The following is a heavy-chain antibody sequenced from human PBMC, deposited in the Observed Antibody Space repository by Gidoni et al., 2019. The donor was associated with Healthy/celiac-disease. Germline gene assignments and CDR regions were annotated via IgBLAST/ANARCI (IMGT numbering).Heavy chain of an antibody. D-gene: IGHD4-17*01. Sequence: EVQLLESGGGLVQPGGSLRLSCAASGFTFSSYAMSWVRQAPGKGLEWFSAISGGGGSTYYADSVKGRFTISRDNSKNTLYLQMNSLRAEDTAVYYCAKDPTSNDYGDYYFDYWGQGTLVTVSS. V-gene: IGHV3-23*01. CDR1: GFTFSSYA. J-gene: IGHJ4*02. CDR3: AKDPTSNDYGDYYFDY. CDR2: ISGGGGST.